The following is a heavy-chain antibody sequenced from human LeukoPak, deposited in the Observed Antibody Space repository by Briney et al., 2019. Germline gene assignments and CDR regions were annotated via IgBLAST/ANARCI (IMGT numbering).Heavy chain of an antibody. CDR3: ARVSSAYYFDY. Sequence: SETLSLTCAVYGGSFSGYYWSWIRQPPGKGLEWIGEINHSGSTNYNPSIKSRVTISVDTSKNQFSLKLSSVTAADTAVYYCARVSSAYYFDYWGQGTLVTVSS. D-gene: IGHD6-6*01. J-gene: IGHJ4*02. CDR1: GGSFSGYY. V-gene: IGHV4-34*01. CDR2: INHSGST.